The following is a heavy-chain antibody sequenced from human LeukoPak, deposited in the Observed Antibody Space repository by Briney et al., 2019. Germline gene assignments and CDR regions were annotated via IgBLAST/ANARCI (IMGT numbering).Heavy chain of an antibody. CDR3: ARGSSAPDY. Sequence: PGGSLILSCAASGFTFSDYTMNWVRQAPGKGLWCISYISRSSATIYYSDSVKGRFTISRDNSKNSVYLQMNSLRDEDTAVYYCARGSSAPDYWGQGTLVTVSS. CDR1: GFTFSDYT. D-gene: IGHD6-25*01. V-gene: IGHV3-48*02. J-gene: IGHJ4*02. CDR2: ISRSSATI.